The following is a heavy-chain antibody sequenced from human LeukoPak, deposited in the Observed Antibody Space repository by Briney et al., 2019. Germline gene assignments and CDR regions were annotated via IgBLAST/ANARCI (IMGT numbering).Heavy chain of an antibody. Sequence: GGSLRLSCAASGFTFSSYEMNWVRQAPGKGLEWVSYISSSSSYTYYADSVKGRFTISRDNAKNSLYLQMNSLRAEDTAVYYCARERSGYSTYYYYYMDVWGKGTTVT. CDR3: ARERSGYSTYYYYYMDV. CDR1: GFTFSSYE. D-gene: IGHD5-12*01. V-gene: IGHV3-21*05. J-gene: IGHJ6*03. CDR2: ISSSSSYT.